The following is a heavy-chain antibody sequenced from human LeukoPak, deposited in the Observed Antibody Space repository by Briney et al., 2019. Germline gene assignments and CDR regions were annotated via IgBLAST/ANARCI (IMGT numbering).Heavy chain of an antibody. Sequence: SETLSLTCAVYGESFSGYYWNWIRQPPGKGLEWIGEINHSGNTKYNPCLKSRVTISADTSKNQFSLKLSSVTAADTAVYYCARYRGVVGIDYWGQGTLVTVSS. V-gene: IGHV4-34*01. CDR3: ARYRGVVGIDY. CDR1: GESFSGYY. J-gene: IGHJ4*02. D-gene: IGHD2-15*01. CDR2: INHSGNT.